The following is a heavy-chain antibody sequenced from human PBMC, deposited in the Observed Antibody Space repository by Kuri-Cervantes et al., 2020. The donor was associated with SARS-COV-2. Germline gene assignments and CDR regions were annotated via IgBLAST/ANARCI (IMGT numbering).Heavy chain of an antibody. V-gene: IGHV3-21*01. CDR2: ISSSSSYI. J-gene: IGHJ4*02. CDR1: GFTFSSYS. Sequence: GGSLRLSCAASGFTFSSYSMNWVRQAPGKGLEWVSSISSSSSYIYYADSVKGRFTISRDNAKNSLYLQMNSLRAEDTAVYYCARENLYCSGGSCYFDYWGQGTLVTVSS. D-gene: IGHD2-15*01. CDR3: ARENLYCSGGSCYFDY.